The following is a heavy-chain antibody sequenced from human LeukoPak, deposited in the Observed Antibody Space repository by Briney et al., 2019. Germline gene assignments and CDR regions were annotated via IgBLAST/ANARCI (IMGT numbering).Heavy chain of an antibody. CDR3: ARARTSGYYFYWYFDL. V-gene: IGHV3-11*04. J-gene: IGHJ2*01. Sequence: GGSLRLSYAASGFTFSDYYMSWIRQAPGKGLEWVSYISSSGSTIYYADSVKGRFTISRDNAKNSLYLQMNSLRAEDTAVYYCARARTSGYYFYWYFDLWGRGTLVTVSS. CDR2: ISSSGSTI. CDR1: GFTFSDYY. D-gene: IGHD3-22*01.